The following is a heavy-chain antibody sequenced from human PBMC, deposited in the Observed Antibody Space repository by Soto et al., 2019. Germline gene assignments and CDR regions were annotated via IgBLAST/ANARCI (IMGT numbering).Heavy chain of an antibody. V-gene: IGHV1-69*13. CDR2: IIPIFGTA. CDR1: GGTFSSYA. CDR3: ATSPMVVTAIPFDY. Sequence: SVKVSCKASGGTFSSYAISWVRQAPGQGLEWMGGIIPIFGTANYAQKFQGRVTITADESTSTAYMELSSLRSEDTAVYYCATSPMVVTAIPFDYWGQGTLVTVSS. D-gene: IGHD2-21*02. J-gene: IGHJ4*02.